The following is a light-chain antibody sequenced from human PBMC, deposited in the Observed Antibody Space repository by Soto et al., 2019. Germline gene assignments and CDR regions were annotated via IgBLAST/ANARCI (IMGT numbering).Light chain of an antibody. Sequence: DIQMTQSPSSLSASVGDRVTITCRASQSIARYLNWYQQKPGKAPKLLIYAASSLQSGVPSRFSGSASGTSFTITLTSPQPEDFSTYYRLQCNSAPWTFGQGTKVEIQ. CDR3: LQCNSAPWT. CDR2: AAS. CDR1: QSIARY. V-gene: IGKV1-39*01. J-gene: IGKJ1*01.